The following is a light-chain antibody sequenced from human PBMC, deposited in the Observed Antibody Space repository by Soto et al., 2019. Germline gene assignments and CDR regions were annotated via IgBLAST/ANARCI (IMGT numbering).Light chain of an antibody. J-gene: IGLJ1*01. CDR3: SSYAGTNTRYL. Sequence: QSALTQPPSASGSPVQSVTISCTGKNSDVGSYNYVSWYQQHPGKAPKLMIFEVSKRPSGVPDRFSGSKSGNTASLTVSGLQAEDEADYYCSSYAGTNTRYLFGTGTKVTVL. V-gene: IGLV2-8*01. CDR2: EVS. CDR1: NSDVGSYNY.